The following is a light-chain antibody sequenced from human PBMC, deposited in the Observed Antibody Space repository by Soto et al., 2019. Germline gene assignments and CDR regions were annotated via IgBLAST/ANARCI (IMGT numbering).Light chain of an antibody. CDR2: AAS. CDR3: QQATSFPRLT. V-gene: IGKV1-12*01. J-gene: IGKJ4*01. CDR1: QDISNW. Sequence: DIQMTQSPSSVSASVGDRVTITCRAIQDISNWLAWYQQKPGKAPHLLIYAASTLQIGVPSRFSGSGSGTDFTLTISSLQPEDFATYYCQQATSFPRLTFGGGTKVEIK.